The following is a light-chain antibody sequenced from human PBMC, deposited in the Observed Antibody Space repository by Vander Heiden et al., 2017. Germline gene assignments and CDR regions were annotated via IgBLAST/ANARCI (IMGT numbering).Light chain of an antibody. CDR2: GTS. J-gene: IGKJ4*01. Sequence: EIVMTQSPATLSVSPGERATLSCRASQSVSSKLAWYQQKFGQAPRLLIYGTSTRATGIPARFSGSGSGTEFTLTISSLHSEDFAVYYCQQDNNWPLTFGGGTKVEIK. CDR3: QQDNNWPLT. CDR1: QSVSSK. V-gene: IGKV3-15*01.